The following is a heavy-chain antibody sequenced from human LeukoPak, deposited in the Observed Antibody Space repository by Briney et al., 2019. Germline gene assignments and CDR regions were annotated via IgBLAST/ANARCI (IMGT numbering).Heavy chain of an antibody. CDR1: GDSMYSYY. CDR3: ARQWAWGQGEFDY. D-gene: IGHD7-27*01. CDR2: ISYSGST. J-gene: IGHJ4*02. Sequence: SETLSLTCTVSGDSMYSYYWSWIRQPPGRGLEWIGYISYSGSTNYNPSLKSRVTISVDTSKNQFSLKLSSVTAADTAVYYCARQWAWGQGEFDYWGQGTLVTVSS. V-gene: IGHV4-59*08.